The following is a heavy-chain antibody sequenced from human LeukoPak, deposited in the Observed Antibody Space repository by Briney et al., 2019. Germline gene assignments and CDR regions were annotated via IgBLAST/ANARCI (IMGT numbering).Heavy chain of an antibody. CDR1: GGSISSGGFS. V-gene: IGHV4-30-2*01. J-gene: IGHJ4*02. D-gene: IGHD6-19*01. CDR2: IYHSGST. Sequence: SETLSLTCGVSGGSISSGGFSWSWIRQPPGTGLEWIGYIYHSGSTYYKPSLKSRVTISIDRSKNYSSLNLSSVTAADTAVYYCARVSRGDSVAGDYWGQGTLVTVSS. CDR3: ARVSRGDSVAGDY.